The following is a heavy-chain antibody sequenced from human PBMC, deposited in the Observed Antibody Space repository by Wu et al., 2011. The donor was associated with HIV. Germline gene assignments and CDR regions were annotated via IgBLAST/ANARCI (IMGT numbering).Heavy chain of an antibody. CDR3: ARGSASWRTGYFYMDV. CDR2: IIPIFGIT. D-gene: IGHD2-2*01. CDR1: GGTFRYYA. V-gene: IGHV1-69*05. Sequence: QVQLVQSGAEVKKPGSSVKVFCKASGGTFRYYAISWVRQAPGQGLEWMGGIIPIFGITNYTQRFQGRVTITTDESTSTAYMDLSGLRSEDTAVYFCARGSASWRTGYFYMDVWGRGTTVTVSS. J-gene: IGHJ6*03.